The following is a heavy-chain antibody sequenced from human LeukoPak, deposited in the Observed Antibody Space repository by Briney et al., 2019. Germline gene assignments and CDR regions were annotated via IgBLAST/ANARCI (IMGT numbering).Heavy chain of an antibody. CDR1: GSTVSSNY. J-gene: IGHJ4*02. CDR3: ARGTSGWSPAPFDY. CDR2: IYSGGST. Sequence: GGSLRLSCAASGSTVSSNYMSWVRQAPGKGLEWVSVIYSGGSTYYADSVKGRFTISRDNSKNTLYLQMNSLRAEDTAVYYCARGTSGWSPAPFDYWGQGTLVTVSS. D-gene: IGHD6-19*01. V-gene: IGHV3-53*01.